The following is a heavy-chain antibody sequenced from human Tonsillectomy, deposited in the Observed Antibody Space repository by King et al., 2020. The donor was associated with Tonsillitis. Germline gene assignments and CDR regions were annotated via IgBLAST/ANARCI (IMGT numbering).Heavy chain of an antibody. J-gene: IGHJ5*02. Sequence: QLQESGPGLVKPSQTLSLTCTVSGGSISSGDYYWSWIRQPPGKGLEWIGYIYYSGSTYYNPSLKSRVTISVDTSKNQFSLKLSPVTAADTAVYYCARGRGGYCSGGSCGLFWFDPWGQGTLVTVSS. D-gene: IGHD2-15*01. CDR2: IYYSGST. CDR3: ARGRGGYCSGGSCGLFWFDP. V-gene: IGHV4-30-4*01. CDR1: GGSISSGDYY.